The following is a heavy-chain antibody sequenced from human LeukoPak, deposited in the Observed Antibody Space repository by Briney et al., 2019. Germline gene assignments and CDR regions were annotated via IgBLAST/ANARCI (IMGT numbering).Heavy chain of an antibody. V-gene: IGHV4-30-2*01. CDR3: ARAGPDLSITMVRGVGYNWFDA. CDR2: IYHSGST. J-gene: IGHJ5*02. D-gene: IGHD3-10*01. Sequence: SETLSLTCAVSGGSISSGGYSWSWIRQPPGKGLEWIGYIYHSGSTYYNPSLKSRVTISVDRSKNQFSLKLSSVTAADTAVYYCARAGPDLSITMVRGVGYNWFDAWGQGTLVTVSS. CDR1: GGSISSGGYS.